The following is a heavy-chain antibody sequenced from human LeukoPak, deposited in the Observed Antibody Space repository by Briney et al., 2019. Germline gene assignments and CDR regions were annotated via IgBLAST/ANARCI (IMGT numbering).Heavy chain of an antibody. V-gene: IGHV5-51*01. CDR1: ADTFSIYW. Sequence: GESLKISCKGSADTFSIYWIGWVRQMPGKGLEWMGIIFPGDSDTSYSPSFQGQVTIPADKSISTAYLQWSSLKASDTAMYYCARHEYYYYYMDVWGKGTTVTISS. CDR2: IFPGDSDT. J-gene: IGHJ6*03. CDR3: ARHEYYYYYMDV.